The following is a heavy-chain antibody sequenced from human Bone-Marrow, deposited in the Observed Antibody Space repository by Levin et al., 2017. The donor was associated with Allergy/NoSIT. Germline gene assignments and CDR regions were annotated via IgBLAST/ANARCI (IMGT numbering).Heavy chain of an antibody. CDR3: ARGFPLTTRPSTVMTMFDF. CDR1: NGSISEYF. D-gene: IGHD4-11*01. Sequence: KSSETLSLTCSVSNGSISEYFWSWIRQPPGKGLQWIGHIFYSGSTNYSPSLESRVTISIDTSKNQFSLKLRSVTAADTALYFCARGFPLTTRPSTVMTMFDFWGQGTLVTVSS. CDR2: IFYSGST. V-gene: IGHV4-59*01. J-gene: IGHJ4*02.